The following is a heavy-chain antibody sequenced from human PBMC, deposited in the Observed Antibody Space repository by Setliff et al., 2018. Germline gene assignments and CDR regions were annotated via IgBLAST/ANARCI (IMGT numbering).Heavy chain of an antibody. Sequence: ESLKISCAASGFTFNYFNMNWVRQAPGKGLEWVASISTSNSYISYADSVKGRFTISRDNTKKSLYLQMNSLRAEDTAVYFCARGNVGTSFDVFDVWGQGTMVTVSS. J-gene: IGHJ3*01. D-gene: IGHD2-2*01. CDR3: ARGNVGTSFDVFDV. V-gene: IGHV3-21*01. CDR2: ISTSNSYI. CDR1: GFTFNYFN.